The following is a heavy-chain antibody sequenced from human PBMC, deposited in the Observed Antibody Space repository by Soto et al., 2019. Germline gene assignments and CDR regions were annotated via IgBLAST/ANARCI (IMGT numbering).Heavy chain of an antibody. D-gene: IGHD3-16*02. V-gene: IGHV4-4*02. J-gene: IGHJ4*02. CDR1: GGSISSSNW. Sequence: PSETLYLTCAVSGGSISSSNWWSWVRQPPGKGLEWIGEIYHSGSTNYNPSLKSRVTISVDKSKNQFSLKLSSVAAADTAVYYCARSGVWGSYRYTNYFDYWGQG. CDR2: IYHSGST. CDR3: ARSGVWGSYRYTNYFDY.